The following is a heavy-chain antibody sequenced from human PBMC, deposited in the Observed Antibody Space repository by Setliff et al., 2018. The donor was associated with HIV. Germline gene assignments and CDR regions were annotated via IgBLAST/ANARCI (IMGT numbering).Heavy chain of an antibody. CDR3: ARDRYYDYVWGSLLGYYYGMDV. J-gene: IGHJ6*02. CDR2: MNPNSGNT. Sequence: ASVKVSCKASGSTFTSYDINWVRQATGQGLEWMGWMNPNSGNTGYAQKFQGRVTITRNTSISTAYMELSSLRSEDTAVYYCARDRYYDYVWGSLLGYYYGMDVWGQGTTVTVSS. V-gene: IGHV1-8*03. D-gene: IGHD3-16*01. CDR1: GSTFTSYD.